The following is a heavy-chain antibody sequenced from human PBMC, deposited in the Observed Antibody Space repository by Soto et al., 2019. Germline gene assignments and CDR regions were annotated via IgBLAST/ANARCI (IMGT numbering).Heavy chain of an antibody. CDR3: AREGRYYDSGGMDV. Sequence: PGGSLRLSCAASGFTFSSYWMSWVRQAPGKGLEGVANIKQDGSEKYYVDSVKGRFTISRDNAKNSLYLQMNSLRAEDTAVYYCAREGRYYDSGGMDVWAQGTTVTVSS. J-gene: IGHJ6*02. V-gene: IGHV3-7*01. CDR1: GFTFSSYW. D-gene: IGHD3-22*01. CDR2: IKQDGSEK.